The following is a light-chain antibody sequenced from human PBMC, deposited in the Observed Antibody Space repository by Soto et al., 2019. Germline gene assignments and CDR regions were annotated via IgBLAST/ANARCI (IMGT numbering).Light chain of an antibody. J-gene: IGLJ1*01. CDR1: SSDVGGYNL. CDR3: CSYAGSTLV. Sequence: QSVLTQPASVSGSPGQSITISCTGTSSDVGGYNLVSWYQQHPGKAPKLMIYEGSKRPSGVSNRFSGSKSGNTASLTISGLQAEDEADYYCCSYAGSTLVFGTGTKVTVL. CDR2: EGS. V-gene: IGLV2-23*01.